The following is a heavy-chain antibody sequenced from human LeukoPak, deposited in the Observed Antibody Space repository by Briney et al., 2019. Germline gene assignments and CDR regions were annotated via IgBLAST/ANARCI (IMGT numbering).Heavy chain of an antibody. CDR3: ARDGRNYYYDSSGYYAFAY. CDR1: GYTFTGYY. J-gene: IGHJ4*02. V-gene: IGHV1-69*05. CDR2: IIPIFGTA. Sequence: SVKVSCKASGYTFTGYYMHWVRQAPGQGLEWMGGIIPIFGTANYAQKFQGRVTITTDESTSTAYMELSSLRSEDTAVYYCARDGRNYYYDSSGYYAFAYWGQGTLVTVSS. D-gene: IGHD3-22*01.